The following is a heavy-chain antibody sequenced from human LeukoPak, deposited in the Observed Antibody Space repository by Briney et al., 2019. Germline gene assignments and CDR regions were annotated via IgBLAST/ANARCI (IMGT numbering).Heavy chain of an antibody. D-gene: IGHD4-17*01. Sequence: GGSLRLSCAASGFTFSSYAMHWVRQAPGKGLEWVAQISYDGSNKYYADSVKGRFTISRDNSKNTLSLHMNSLRAEDTSLYYCAKDRAAGAVTTYDSWGQGTLVTVSS. CDR3: AKDRAAGAVTTYDS. J-gene: IGHJ4*02. CDR2: ISYDGSNK. V-gene: IGHV3-30-3*01. CDR1: GFTFSSYA.